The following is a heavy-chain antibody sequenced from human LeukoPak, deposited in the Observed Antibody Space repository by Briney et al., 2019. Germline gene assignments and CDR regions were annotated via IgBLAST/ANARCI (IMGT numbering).Heavy chain of an antibody. D-gene: IGHD4-23*01. Sequence: RGSLRLSCAASGFTFSSYGMHWVRQAPGKGLEWVAVISYDGSNKYYADSGKGRFTISRDNSKNTLYLQMNSLRAEDTAVYYCAKDPTAGWGYGGNRHDFDYWGQGTLVTVSS. CDR1: GFTFSSYG. CDR3: AKDPTAGWGYGGNRHDFDY. V-gene: IGHV3-30*18. CDR2: ISYDGSNK. J-gene: IGHJ4*02.